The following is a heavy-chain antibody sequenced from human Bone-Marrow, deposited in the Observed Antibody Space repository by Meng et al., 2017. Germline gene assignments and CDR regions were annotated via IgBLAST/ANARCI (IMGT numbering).Heavy chain of an antibody. CDR3: ARDLYGSGNYIGT. Sequence: SVKVSCKVSGYTLTELSMHWVRQAPGQGLEWMGRINPNSGDTNYTQKFQGRVTMTRDTSITTAYMELSSLRSDDTAVYYCARDLYGSGNYIGTWGQGTLVTVSS. CDR1: GYTLTELS. V-gene: IGHV1-2*06. CDR2: INPNSGDT. D-gene: IGHD3-10*01. J-gene: IGHJ4*02.